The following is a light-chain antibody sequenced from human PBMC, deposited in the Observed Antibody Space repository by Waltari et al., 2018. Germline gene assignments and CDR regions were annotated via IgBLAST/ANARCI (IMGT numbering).Light chain of an antibody. J-gene: IGKJ4*01. V-gene: IGKV2-30*01. CDR1: QRLLYSDGNTY. CDR2: KVS. Sequence: DVVMTQSPLSLPVTLGQPASISCRSSQRLLYSDGNTYLSWFQQRPGQSPRRLIYKVSNRDSGVPDRFSGSGSGTDFTLNISRVEAEDVGVYYCMQTLQWPLTFGGGTKVEIK. CDR3: MQTLQWPLT.